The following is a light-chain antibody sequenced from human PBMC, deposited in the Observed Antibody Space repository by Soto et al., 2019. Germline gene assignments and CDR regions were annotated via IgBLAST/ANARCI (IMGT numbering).Light chain of an antibody. CDR2: DAS. Sequence: AIPMTQSPSSLSASVGDRVTITYRASQGIRNDLGWYQQKPGKAPKLLIYDASSLESGVPSRFSGSGSGTEFTLTISSLQPDDFATYYCQQYNSYSWTLGQGTKVDIK. J-gene: IGKJ1*01. CDR3: QQYNSYSWT. V-gene: IGKV1-13*02. CDR1: QGIRND.